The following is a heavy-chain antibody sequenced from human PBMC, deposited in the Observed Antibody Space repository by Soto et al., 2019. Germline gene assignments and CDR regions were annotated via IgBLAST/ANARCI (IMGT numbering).Heavy chain of an antibody. J-gene: IGHJ4*02. CDR2: INAGNGNT. CDR1: GYTFTSYA. CDR3: ARDIQGDYYDSSGYPFDY. D-gene: IGHD3-22*01. Sequence: GASVKVSCKASGYTFTSYAMHWVRQAPGQRLEWMGWINAGNGNTKYSQKFQGRVTITRDTSASTAYMELSSLRSEDTAVYYRARDIQGDYYDSSGYPFDYWGQGTLVTVSS. V-gene: IGHV1-3*01.